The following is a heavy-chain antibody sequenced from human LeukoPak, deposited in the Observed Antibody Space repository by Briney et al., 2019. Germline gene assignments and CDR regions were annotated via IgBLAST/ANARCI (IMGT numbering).Heavy chain of an antibody. Sequence: GASVKVSCKSSGYTFNNYYVQWVRQAPGQGVEWMGVIHPNDGGTSYAQKVQGRIIMNSDTSTSTIYMELSSLKSDDAAVYYCPRGDIVHWGQGALVTVSS. CDR1: GYTFNNYY. V-gene: IGHV1-46*02. D-gene: IGHD2-15*01. J-gene: IGHJ5*02. CDR3: PRGDIVH. CDR2: IHPNDGGT.